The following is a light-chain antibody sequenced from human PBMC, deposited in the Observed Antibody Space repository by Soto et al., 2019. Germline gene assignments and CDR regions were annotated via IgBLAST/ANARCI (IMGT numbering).Light chain of an antibody. J-gene: IGLJ2*01. CDR1: SSNIGRST. V-gene: IGLV1-44*01. CDR2: SDN. CDR3: ATWDDSLNGVV. Sequence: QSALTQPPSASGTPGQRVTISCSGGSSNIGRSTVNWYQKLPRTAPKLLIHSDNERLSGVRDRFSGSKSGTSASLAISGLRSEDEADYYCATWDDSLNGVVFGGGTKVAVL.